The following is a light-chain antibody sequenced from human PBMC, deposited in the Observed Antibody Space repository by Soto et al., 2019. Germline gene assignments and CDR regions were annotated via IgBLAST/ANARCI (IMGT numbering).Light chain of an antibody. J-gene: IGKJ4*01. CDR3: AHFNSYPRT. V-gene: IGKV1-5*01. Sequence: DIQMTQSPSTLSAFVGDRVTITCRASQSISSQLAWYQQKPGKAPKFLIYDASSLESGLPSRFIRSGSGTHFTLTSSSLEPGDSATYDCAHFNSYPRTVGRGTKVEIK. CDR2: DAS. CDR1: QSISSQ.